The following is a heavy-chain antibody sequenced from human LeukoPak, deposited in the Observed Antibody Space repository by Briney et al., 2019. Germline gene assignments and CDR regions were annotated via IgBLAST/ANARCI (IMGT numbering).Heavy chain of an antibody. CDR1: GFTFSSYG. Sequence: PGGSLRLSCAASGFTFSSYGMSGVRQAPGKGLEWVSAISGSGSSTSYADSVKGRFTIARNNSKNTLYLQMNTLRAEDTAVYYCARRNPWFDPWGQGTLVTVSS. V-gene: IGHV3-23*01. CDR2: ISGSGSST. CDR3: ARRNPWFDP. J-gene: IGHJ5*02.